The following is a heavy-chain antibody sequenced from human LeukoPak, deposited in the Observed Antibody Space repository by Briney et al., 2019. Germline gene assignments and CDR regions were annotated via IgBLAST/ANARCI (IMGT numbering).Heavy chain of an antibody. D-gene: IGHD2-8*01. Sequence: PSETLSLTCTVSGGSISSSYSYWGWIRQPPGKGLEWIGNIYYSGSTYYNPSLESRVTISVDTSKNHFSLKLNSVTAADTAVYYCARGRLTGILMVPYTWFDPWGQGTLVTVSS. V-gene: IGHV4-39*07. CDR2: IYYSGST. CDR1: GGSISSSYSY. J-gene: IGHJ5*02. CDR3: ARGRLTGILMVPYTWFDP.